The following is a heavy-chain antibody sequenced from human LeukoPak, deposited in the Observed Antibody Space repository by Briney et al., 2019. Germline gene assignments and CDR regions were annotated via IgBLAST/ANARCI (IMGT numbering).Heavy chain of an antibody. J-gene: IGHJ4*02. CDR1: GYIFTDYG. Sequence: GASMKVSCKASGYIFTDYGVSWVRQAPGQGLEWMGWVSPNSGNTNYPQKFQDRVTMTTDTSTTTAYMELKGLTSDDTAVYYCARGRRTTIPKYWGQGTRVTVSS. CDR3: ARGRRTTIPKY. CDR2: VSPNSGNT. D-gene: IGHD5-24*01. V-gene: IGHV1-18*04.